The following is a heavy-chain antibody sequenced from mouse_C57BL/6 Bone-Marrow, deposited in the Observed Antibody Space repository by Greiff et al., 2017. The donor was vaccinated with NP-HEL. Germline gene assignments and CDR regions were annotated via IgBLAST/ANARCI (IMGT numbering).Heavy chain of an antibody. Sequence: VQRVESGPGLVQPSQSLSITCTVSGFSLTSYGVHWVRQSPGKGLEWLGVIWSGGSTDYNAAFISRRSSSKDNSKSQVFFKMNSLQADDTAIYYCARKGYFDVWGTGTTVTVSS. CDR3: ARKGYFDV. J-gene: IGHJ1*03. CDR1: GFSLTSYG. V-gene: IGHV2-2*01. CDR2: IWSGGST.